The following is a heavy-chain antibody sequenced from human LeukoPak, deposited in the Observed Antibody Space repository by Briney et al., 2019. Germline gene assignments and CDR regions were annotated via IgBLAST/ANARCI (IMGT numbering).Heavy chain of an antibody. D-gene: IGHD2-2*01. Sequence: ASVKVSCKASGYTFTSYDINWVRQATGQGLEWMGWMNPNSGNTGYAQKFQGRVTMTRNTSISTAYMELSSLRSEDAAVYYCARRGVAIVVVPAALSYYYYYMDVWAKGPRSPSP. CDR3: ARRGVAIVVVPAALSYYYYYMDV. CDR1: GYTFTSYD. V-gene: IGHV1-8*01. J-gene: IGHJ6*03. CDR2: MNPNSGNT.